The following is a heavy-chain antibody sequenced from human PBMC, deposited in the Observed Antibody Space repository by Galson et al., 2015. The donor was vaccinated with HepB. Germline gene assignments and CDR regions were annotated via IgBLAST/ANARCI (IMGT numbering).Heavy chain of an antibody. V-gene: IGHV3-23*01. Sequence: SLRLSCAASGFTFSNYAMSWVRQAPGKGLEWVLGISGGGGTTSYAESVKGRFTLSRDNSKNTVYLQMNSLRAEDTAIYYCAKQMAFVDHNPRRESYYSGSGSSLGVRPFDIWGQGTLVTVSS. CDR2: ISGGGGTT. CDR1: GFTFSNYA. D-gene: IGHD3-10*01. CDR3: AKQMAFVDHNPRRESYYSGSGSSLGVRPFDI. J-gene: IGHJ4*02.